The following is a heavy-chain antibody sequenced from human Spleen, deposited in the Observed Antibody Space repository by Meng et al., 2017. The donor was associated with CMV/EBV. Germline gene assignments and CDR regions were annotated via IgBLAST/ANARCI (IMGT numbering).Heavy chain of an antibody. CDR2: IYSGGITT. Sequence: GESLKISCAPSGFTFTNYAMTWVRQAPGKGLEWVSTIYSGGITTDYADSVQGRFTISRDNGKNTLYLHISSLRVEDTAVYYCAGFGVTITNGLDVWGQGTTVTVSS. CDR1: GFTFTNYA. V-gene: IGHV3-23*05. CDR3: AGFGVTITNGLDV. D-gene: IGHD3-3*01. J-gene: IGHJ6*02.